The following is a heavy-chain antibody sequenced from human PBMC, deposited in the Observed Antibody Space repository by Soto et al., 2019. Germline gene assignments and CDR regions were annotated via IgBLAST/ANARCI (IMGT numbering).Heavy chain of an antibody. Sequence: SVKVSCKASGGTFSSYAISWVRQAPGQGLEWMGGIIPIFGTANYAQKFQGRVTITADESTSTAYMELSSLRSEDTAVYYCARDLPYYYDSSGYPSFDYWGQGTPVTVSS. J-gene: IGHJ4*02. CDR2: IIPIFGTA. CDR1: GGTFSSYA. V-gene: IGHV1-69*13. CDR3: ARDLPYYYDSSGYPSFDY. D-gene: IGHD3-22*01.